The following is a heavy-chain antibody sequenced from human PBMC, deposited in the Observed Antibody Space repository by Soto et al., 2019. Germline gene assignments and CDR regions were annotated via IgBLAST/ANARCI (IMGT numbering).Heavy chain of an antibody. CDR1: GFTFSNYW. J-gene: IGHJ4*02. Sequence: EVQLVESGGGLVQPGGSLRLSCAGSGFTFSNYWMHWVRQAPGKGLEWVSRIDHDGPTDYADSVRGRFPISRDNAENTPYLQMSSLKPEDTAVYYCVRDSHGDYWGQGTLVTVSS. D-gene: IGHD4-17*01. CDR3: VRDSHGDY. CDR2: IDHDGPT. V-gene: IGHV3-74*01.